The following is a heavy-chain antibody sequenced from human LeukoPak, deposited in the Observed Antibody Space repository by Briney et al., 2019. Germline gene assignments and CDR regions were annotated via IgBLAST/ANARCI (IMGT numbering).Heavy chain of an antibody. D-gene: IGHD3-10*01. J-gene: IGHJ6*02. CDR3: AKLTSASGAYGVDV. V-gene: IGHV3-23*01. Sequence: GGSLRLSCAAAGFTFSSYAMNWVRQAPGKGLEWVSTISGSGGSKHYADSVEGRFTISRDNSKNTVYLQMNSLRAEDTAIYYCAKLTSASGAYGVDVWGQGTTVTVSS. CDR1: GFTFSSYA. CDR2: ISGSGGSK.